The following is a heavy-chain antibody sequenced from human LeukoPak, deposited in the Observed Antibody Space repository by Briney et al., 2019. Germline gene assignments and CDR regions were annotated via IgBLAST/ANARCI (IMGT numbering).Heavy chain of an antibody. Sequence: GASVTVSCKASGGTCSSYAISWVRQAPGQGLEWMGRIIPILGIANYAQKFQGRVTITADKPTSTAYMELSSLRSEDTAVYYCARAAAVAGTAAYYYYGMDVWGQGTTVTVSS. V-gene: IGHV1-69*04. J-gene: IGHJ6*02. CDR1: GGTCSSYA. CDR2: IIPILGIA. CDR3: ARAAAVAGTAAYYYYGMDV. D-gene: IGHD6-19*01.